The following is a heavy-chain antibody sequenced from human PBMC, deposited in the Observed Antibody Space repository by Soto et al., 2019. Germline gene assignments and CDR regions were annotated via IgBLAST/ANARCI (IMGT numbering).Heavy chain of an antibody. J-gene: IGHJ6*03. Sequence: SETLSLTCTVSGGSISSFHWNWIRQPPGKGLEWIAYIYYSGGTNYNPSLKSRATISVDTSKNQFSLNLSSVTAADTAVYYCARSSPDSYYYYYMDVWGKGTTVTVSS. V-gene: IGHV4-59*01. D-gene: IGHD6-6*01. CDR1: GGSISSFH. CDR3: ARSSPDSYYYYYMDV. CDR2: IYYSGGT.